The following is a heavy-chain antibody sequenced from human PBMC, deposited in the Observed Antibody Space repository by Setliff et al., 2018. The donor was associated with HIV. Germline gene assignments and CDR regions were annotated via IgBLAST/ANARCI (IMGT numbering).Heavy chain of an antibody. CDR3: GKVKGIEAAGSSAFDI. J-gene: IGHJ3*02. D-gene: IGHD6-13*01. Sequence: GESLRLSCAASGFTFSAYGMHWVRQAPGKGLEWVAFIRYDGSNKYYADSAKGRFTISRDNSKNTLYLQMNSLRAEDTAVYYCGKVKGIEAAGSSAFDIWGQGTMVTVSS. CDR2: IRYDGSNK. V-gene: IGHV3-30*02. CDR1: GFTFSAYG.